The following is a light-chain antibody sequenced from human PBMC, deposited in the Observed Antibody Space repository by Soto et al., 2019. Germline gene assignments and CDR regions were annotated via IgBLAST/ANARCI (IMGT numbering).Light chain of an antibody. CDR3: CSYADGSTYV. CDR2: EVV. CDR1: SRDIGAYNY. J-gene: IGLJ1*01. V-gene: IGLV2-14*01. Sequence: QSVLTQPASVSGSPGQSITISCTGTSRDIGAYNYVSWYLQHPGKAPKLMIYEVVNRPSGVSNRFSGSKSGNTASLTISGLQAEDEADYYCCSYADGSTYVFGNGTKLTVL.